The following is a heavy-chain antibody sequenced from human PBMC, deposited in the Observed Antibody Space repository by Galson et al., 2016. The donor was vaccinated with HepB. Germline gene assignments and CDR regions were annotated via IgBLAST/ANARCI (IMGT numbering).Heavy chain of an antibody. Sequence: SVKVSCKASGYTFRSYAISWVRQAPGQGLEWMGWSSAHNGNTKYAQKLQGRVTMTTDTSTTTAYMELRNLRSDDTAVYYCARDLQYGLGSYFGYWGQGTLVTVSS. CDR3: ARDLQYGLGSYFGY. J-gene: IGHJ4*02. CDR1: GYTFRSYA. D-gene: IGHD3-10*01. CDR2: SSAHNGNT. V-gene: IGHV1-18*04.